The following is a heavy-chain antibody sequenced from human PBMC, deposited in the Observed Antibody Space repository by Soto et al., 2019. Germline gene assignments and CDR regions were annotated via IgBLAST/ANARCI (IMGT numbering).Heavy chain of an antibody. J-gene: IGHJ6*03. CDR3: ARGRAGGQTYDFWSGYYAPWYYYYMDV. D-gene: IGHD3-3*01. Sequence: SETLSLTCAVYGGPFSGYYWSWIRQPPGKGLEWIGEINHSGSTNYNPSLKSRVTISVDTSKNQFSLKLSSVTAADTAVYYCARGRAGGQTYDFWSGYYAPWYYYYMDVWGKGTTVTVSS. CDR1: GGPFSGYY. CDR2: INHSGST. V-gene: IGHV4-34*01.